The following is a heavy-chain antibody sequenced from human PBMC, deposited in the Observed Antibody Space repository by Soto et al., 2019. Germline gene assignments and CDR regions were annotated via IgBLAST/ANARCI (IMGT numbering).Heavy chain of an antibody. V-gene: IGHV1-69*01. CDR3: ARSQGGSTSLDIYYYYYYGMDV. J-gene: IGHJ6*02. D-gene: IGHD2-2*01. CDR2: IIPIFGTA. CDR1: GGTFSSYA. Sequence: QVQLVQSGAEVKKPGSSVKVSCKAPGGTFSSYAISWVRQAPGQGLEWMGGIIPIFGTANYAQKFQGRVTITADESTSTGYRELSSLRSEDTAVYYCARSQGGSTSLDIYYYYYYGMDVWCQGTTVTVSS.